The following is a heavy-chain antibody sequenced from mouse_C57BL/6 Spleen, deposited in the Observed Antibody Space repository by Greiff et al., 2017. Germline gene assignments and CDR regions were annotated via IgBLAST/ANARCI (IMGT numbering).Heavy chain of an antibody. V-gene: IGHV1-64*01. J-gene: IGHJ4*01. CDR2: IHPNSGST. Sequence: QVQLQQPGAELVKPGASVKLSCKASGYTFTSYWMHWVKQRPGQGLEWIGMIHPNSGSTNYNEKFKSKATLTVDKSSSTAYMQLSSLTSEDSAVXYCAREKDSSGTYYYAMDYWGQGTSVTVSS. CDR3: AREKDSSGTYYYAMDY. CDR1: GYTFTSYW. D-gene: IGHD3-2*02.